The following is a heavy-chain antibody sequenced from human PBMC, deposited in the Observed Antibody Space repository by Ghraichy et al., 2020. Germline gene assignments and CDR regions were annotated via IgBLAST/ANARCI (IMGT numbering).Heavy chain of an antibody. J-gene: IGHJ6*03. CDR3: ATGGRAVTLLDTYYMDV. Sequence: ASVKVSCKVSGYTLTELSMHWVRQAPGKGLEWMGVFDPEDGETIYAQKFQGRVTMTEDTSTDTAYMELSSLRSEDTAVYYCATGGRAVTLLDTYYMDVWGKGTTVTVSS. D-gene: IGHD3-3*01. CDR1: GYTLTELS. V-gene: IGHV1-24*01. CDR2: FDPEDGET.